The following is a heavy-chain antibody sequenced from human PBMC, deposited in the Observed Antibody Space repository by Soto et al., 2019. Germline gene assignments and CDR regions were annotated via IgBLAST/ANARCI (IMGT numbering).Heavy chain of an antibody. CDR2: ISSSSSTI. J-gene: IGHJ6*02. V-gene: IGHV3-48*02. D-gene: IGHD6-13*01. CDR3: ASLAAAGTYYYYYYGMDV. Sequence: EVQLVESGGGLVQPGGSLRLSCAASGFTFSSYSMNWVRQSPGKGLEWVSYISSSSSTIYYADSVKGRFTISRDNAKNSLYLQMNSMRDEVTAVYYCASLAAAGTYYYYYYGMDVWGQGTTVTVSS. CDR1: GFTFSSYS.